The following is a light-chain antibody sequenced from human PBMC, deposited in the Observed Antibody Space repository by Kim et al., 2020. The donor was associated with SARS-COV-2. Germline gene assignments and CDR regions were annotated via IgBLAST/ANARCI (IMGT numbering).Light chain of an antibody. CDR2: DVS. J-gene: IGLJ1*01. CDR1: RRDGGGYNY. V-gene: IGLV2-11*01. CDR3: CSYAGSYV. Sequence: SPGQSDYISCTATRRDGGGYNYISSYQQHPGNTPKLMIYDVSKRPSGVPDRFSGSKSGNTASLTISGLQAEDEADYYCCSYAGSYVFGTGSKVTVL.